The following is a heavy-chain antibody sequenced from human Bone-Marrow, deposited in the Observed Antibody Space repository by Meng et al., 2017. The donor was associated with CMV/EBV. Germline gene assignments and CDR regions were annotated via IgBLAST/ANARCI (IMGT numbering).Heavy chain of an antibody. J-gene: IGHJ4*02. CDR3: ARSSGWSRFDY. V-gene: IGHV1-2*02. D-gene: IGHD6-19*01. Sequence: QVPSVQYGAELNKPGSSVKVSCKASGYTVTDYYIHWVRQAPGQWLEWMGWINPNDDTNYAQNFQGRVTMTRDMSINTVYMELSRLTSDDTAVYYCARSSGWSRFDYWGLGTLVTVSS. CDR2: INPNDDT. CDR1: GYTVTDYY.